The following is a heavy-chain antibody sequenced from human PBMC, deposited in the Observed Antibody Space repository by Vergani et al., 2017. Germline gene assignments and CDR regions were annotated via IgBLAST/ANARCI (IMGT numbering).Heavy chain of an antibody. V-gene: IGHV4-61*02. J-gene: IGHJ3*02. CDR1: GGSISSGGYY. Sequence: QVQLQESGPGLVKPSQTLSLTCTVSGGSISSGGYYWNWIRQPAGKGLEWIGRLYTSGSTTYNPSLKSRVTISVDTSKNQFSLNLTSVTAADTAVYYCASNYDSSGYIGAFHIWGQGTMVTVSS. CDR2: LYTSGST. D-gene: IGHD3-22*01. CDR3: ASNYDSSGYIGAFHI.